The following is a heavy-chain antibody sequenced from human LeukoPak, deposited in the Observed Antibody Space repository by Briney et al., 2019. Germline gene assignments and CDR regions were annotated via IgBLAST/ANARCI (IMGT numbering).Heavy chain of an antibody. CDR3: AREQAAVADFDY. J-gene: IGHJ4*02. V-gene: IGHV4-30-4*08. CDR1: GGSISSGDYY. CDR2: IYYSGST. Sequence: PSETLSLTCTVSGGSISSGDYYWSCIRQLPGMGLEWIGYIYYSGSTYYNPSLRSRVTISVDTSKNQFSLKLSSVTAADTAVYYCAREQAAVADFDYWGQGTLVTVSS. D-gene: IGHD6-19*01.